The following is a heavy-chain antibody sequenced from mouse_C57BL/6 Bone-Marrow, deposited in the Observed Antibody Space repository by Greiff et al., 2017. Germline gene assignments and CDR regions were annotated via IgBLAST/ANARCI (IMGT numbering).Heavy chain of an antibody. J-gene: IGHJ4*01. D-gene: IGHD1-1*02. CDR3: ARFTLSSYAMDY. V-gene: IGHV1-82*01. CDR2: IYPGDGDT. CDR1: GYAFSSSW. Sequence: QVQLQQSGPELVKPGASVKISCKASGYAFSSSWMNWVKQRPGKGLEWIGRIYPGDGDTNYNGKFKGKATLTADKSSSTAYMQLSSLTSEDSAVYFCARFTLSSYAMDYWGPGTSVTVSS.